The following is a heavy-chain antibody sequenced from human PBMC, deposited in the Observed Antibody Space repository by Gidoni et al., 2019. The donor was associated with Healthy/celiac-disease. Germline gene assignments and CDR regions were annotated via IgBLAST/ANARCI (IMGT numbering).Heavy chain of an antibody. D-gene: IGHD4-4*01. CDR2: IYYSGST. CDR1: GGSISSYY. Sequence: QVQLQESGPGLVKPSETLSLTCTVPGGSISSYYWSWIRQPPGKGLEWIGYIYYSGSTNYNPSLKSRVTISVDTSKNQFSLKLSSVTAADTAVYYCASYDYSLHYFDYWGQGTLVTVSS. V-gene: IGHV4-59*08. J-gene: IGHJ4*02. CDR3: ASYDYSLHYFDY.